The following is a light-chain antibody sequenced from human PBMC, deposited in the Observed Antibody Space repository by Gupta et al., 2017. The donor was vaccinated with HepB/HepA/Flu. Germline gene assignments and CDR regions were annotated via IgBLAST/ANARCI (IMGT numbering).Light chain of an antibody. Sequence: DIVMTQSPDSLAVSLGERATINCKSSQSGLDSSNNKNYLAWYQQKPGQPPKLLIYWASTRESGVPDRFSGRGSGTDFTLTISSLQAEDVAVYYCQQYHSPPNTFGQGTXLEMK. CDR3: QQYHSPPNT. V-gene: IGKV4-1*01. J-gene: IGKJ2*01. CDR1: QSGLDSSNNKNY. CDR2: WAS.